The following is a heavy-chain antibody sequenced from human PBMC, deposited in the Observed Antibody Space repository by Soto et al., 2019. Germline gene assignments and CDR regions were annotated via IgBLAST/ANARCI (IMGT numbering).Heavy chain of an antibody. D-gene: IGHD3-22*01. Sequence: QLQLQESGPGLVKPSETLSLTCTVSGGSISSSSYYWGWIRQPPGKGLEWIGSIYYSGSTYYNPSLTRRVPIAGDTSKNQFSLKLSSVTAADTAVYYCARRLYYDSSGFEGGGMDVWGQGTTVTVSS. CDR3: ARRLYYDSSGFEGGGMDV. CDR2: IYYSGST. V-gene: IGHV4-39*01. J-gene: IGHJ6*02. CDR1: GGSISSSSYY.